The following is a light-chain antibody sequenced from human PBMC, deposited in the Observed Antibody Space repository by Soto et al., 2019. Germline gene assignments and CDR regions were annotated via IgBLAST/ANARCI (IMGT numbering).Light chain of an antibody. CDR1: SSDVGGYNY. CDR2: DVS. V-gene: IGLV2-14*01. Sequence: QSVLTQPASVSGSPGQSITISCTGTSSDVGGYNYVSWYQQHPRKAPKLMIYDVSNRPSGVSNRFSGSKSGNTASLTISRLQAEDEADYYCSSYTSSSTLVFGTGTKVTVL. J-gene: IGLJ1*01. CDR3: SSYTSSSTLV.